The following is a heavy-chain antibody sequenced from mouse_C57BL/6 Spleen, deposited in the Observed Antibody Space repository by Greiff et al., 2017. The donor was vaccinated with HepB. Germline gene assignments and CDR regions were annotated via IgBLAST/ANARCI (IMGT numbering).Heavy chain of an antibody. CDR3: ARDGNYVDAMDY. Sequence: EVKLMESGPELVKPGASVKMSCKASGYTFTDYNMHWVKQSHGKSLEWIGYINPNNGGTSYNQKFKGKATLTVNKSSSTAYMELRSLTSEDSAVYYCARDGNYVDAMDYWGQGTSVTVSS. CDR1: GYTFTDYN. D-gene: IGHD2-1*01. J-gene: IGHJ4*01. CDR2: INPNNGGT. V-gene: IGHV1-22*01.